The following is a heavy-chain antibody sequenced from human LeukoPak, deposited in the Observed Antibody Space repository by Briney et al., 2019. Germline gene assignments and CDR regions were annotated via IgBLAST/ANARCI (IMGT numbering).Heavy chain of an antibody. CDR3: AREAPFPLDAFDI. J-gene: IGHJ3*02. CDR1: GYTFTSYA. V-gene: IGHV1-3*01. D-gene: IGHD3-3*02. CDR2: INAGNGNT. Sequence: ASVKVSCKASGYTFTSYAIHWVRQAPGQRLEWMGWINAGNGNTKYSQKFQGRVTITRDTSASTAYMELSSLRSEDTAVYYCAREAPFPLDAFDIWGQGTMVTVSS.